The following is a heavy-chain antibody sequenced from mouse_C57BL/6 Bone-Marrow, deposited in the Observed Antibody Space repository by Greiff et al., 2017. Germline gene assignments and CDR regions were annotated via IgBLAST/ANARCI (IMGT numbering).Heavy chain of an antibody. D-gene: IGHD2-1*01. CDR1: GFNIKDDY. Sequence: EVQLQQSGAELVRPGASVKLSCTASGFNIKDDYMHWVKQRPEQGLEWIGWIDPENGDTEYASKFQGKATITADTSSNTAYLQLSSLTSKDTAVYYCTTHYGNFPYWGQGTLVTVSA. V-gene: IGHV14-4*01. J-gene: IGHJ3*01. CDR2: IDPENGDT. CDR3: TTHYGNFPY.